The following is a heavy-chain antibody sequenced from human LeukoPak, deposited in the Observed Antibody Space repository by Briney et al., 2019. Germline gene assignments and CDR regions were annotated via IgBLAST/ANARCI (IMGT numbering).Heavy chain of an antibody. Sequence: PSETLSLTCTVSGGSISSGDYYWSWIRQPPGKGLEWIGYIYYSGSANYNPSLKSRVTISVDTSKNQFSLKLSSVTAADTAVYYCAIHGWELLRGEYFQHWGQGTLVTVSS. CDR3: AIHGWELLRGEYFQH. D-gene: IGHD1-26*01. J-gene: IGHJ1*01. V-gene: IGHV4-61*08. CDR2: IYYSGSA. CDR1: GGSISSGDYY.